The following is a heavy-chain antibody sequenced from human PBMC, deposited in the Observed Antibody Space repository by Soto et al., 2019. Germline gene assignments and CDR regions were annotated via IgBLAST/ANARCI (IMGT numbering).Heavy chain of an antibody. D-gene: IGHD3-22*01. V-gene: IGHV2-70*01. CDR3: ARSEKGSYDSRGYDYYYYGMDV. Sequence: SGPTLVNPTQTLTLTCTFSGFSLSTIGMCVSWIRQPPGKALEWLALIDWDDDKYYSTSLKTRLTISKDTSKNQVVLTMTNMDTVETAKYYCARSEKGSYDSRGYDYYYYGMDVWGQGTTVTVSS. CDR1: GFSLSTIGMC. CDR2: IDWDDDK. J-gene: IGHJ6*02.